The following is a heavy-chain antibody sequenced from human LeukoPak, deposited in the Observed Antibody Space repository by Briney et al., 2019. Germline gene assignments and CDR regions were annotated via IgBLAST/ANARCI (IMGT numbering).Heavy chain of an antibody. Sequence: GGPLRLSCAASGFTNETHSMTWVRQAPGKGLEWLSSISGSGNSAYYADSVKGRFTISRDKSKSTVSLQMNSLRVEDTALYYCAKGAYVGGSSGYYPIWGQGTMVTVAS. V-gene: IGHV3-23*01. J-gene: IGHJ3*01. CDR3: AKGAYVGGSSGYYPI. CDR2: ISGSGNSA. D-gene: IGHD3-22*01. CDR1: GFTNETHS.